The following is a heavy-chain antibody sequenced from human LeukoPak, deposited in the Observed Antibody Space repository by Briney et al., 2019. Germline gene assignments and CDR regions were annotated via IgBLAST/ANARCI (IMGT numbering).Heavy chain of an antibody. CDR3: AKDRRAAVAGANWFDP. J-gene: IGHJ5*02. CDR1: GFTFSSYA. V-gene: IGHV3-9*01. Sequence: GGSLRLSCSASGFTFSSYAMHWVRQVPGKGLEWVSGISWNSGRIGYADSVKGRFTISRDNAKNSLYLQMNSLRPEDTALYYCAKDRRAAVAGANWFDPWGQGTLVTVSS. D-gene: IGHD6-19*01. CDR2: ISWNSGRI.